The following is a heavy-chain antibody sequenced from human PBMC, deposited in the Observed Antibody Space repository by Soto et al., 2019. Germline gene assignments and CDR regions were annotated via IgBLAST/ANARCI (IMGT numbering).Heavy chain of an antibody. Sequence: GESLKISCKGSGYSFTSYWIGWVRQMPGKGLEWMGIIYPGDSDTRYSPSFQGQVTISADKSISTAYLQWSSLKASDTAMYYCAGGGVRGVITRTRDYYGMDVWGQGTSVTVSS. J-gene: IGHJ6*02. CDR1: GYSFTSYW. D-gene: IGHD3-10*01. CDR2: IYPGDSDT. V-gene: IGHV5-51*01. CDR3: AGGGVRGVITRTRDYYGMDV.